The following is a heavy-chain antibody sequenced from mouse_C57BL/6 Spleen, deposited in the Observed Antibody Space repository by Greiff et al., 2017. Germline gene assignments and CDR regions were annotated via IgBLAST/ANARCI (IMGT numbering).Heavy chain of an antibody. J-gene: IGHJ3*01. V-gene: IGHV1-22*01. D-gene: IGHD2-1*01. CDR3: TPYGNYFAY. CDR1: GYTFTDYN. CDR2: INPNNGGT. Sequence: EVQLQQSGPELVKPGASVKMSCKASGYTFTDYNMHWVKQSHGKSLEWIGYINPNNGGTSYNQKFKGKATLTVNKSSNTAYLQLSSLTSEDTAVYYCTPYGNYFAYWGQGTLVTVSA.